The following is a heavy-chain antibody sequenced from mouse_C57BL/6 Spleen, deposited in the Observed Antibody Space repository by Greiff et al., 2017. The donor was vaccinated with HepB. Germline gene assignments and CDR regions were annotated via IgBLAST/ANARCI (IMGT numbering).Heavy chain of an antibody. CDR1: GYAFSSSW. CDR2: IYPGDGDT. Sequence: VQLQQSGPELVKPGASVKISCKASGYAFSSSWMNWVKQRPGKGLEWIGRIYPGDGDTNYNGKFKGKATLTADKSSSTAYMQLSSLTSEDSAVYFCAGLSYYGNWAYWGQGTLVTVSA. V-gene: IGHV1-82*01. J-gene: IGHJ3*01. CDR3: AGLSYYGNWAY. D-gene: IGHD2-1*01.